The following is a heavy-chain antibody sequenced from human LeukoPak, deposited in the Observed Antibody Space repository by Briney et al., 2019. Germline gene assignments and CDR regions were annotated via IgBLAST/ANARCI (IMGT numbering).Heavy chain of an antibody. CDR1: GFTVSSKY. D-gene: IGHD6-19*01. CDR3: ATGWSLDY. J-gene: IGHJ4*02. CDR2: IYSGGSGGST. V-gene: IGHV3-53*01. Sequence: GGSLRLSCAASGFTVSSKYMSWVRQAPGKGLEWVSVIYSGGSGGSTYYGDSVKGRFAISRDNSKNTLFLQVNSLRAEDTAVYYCATGWSLDYWGQGTLVTVSS.